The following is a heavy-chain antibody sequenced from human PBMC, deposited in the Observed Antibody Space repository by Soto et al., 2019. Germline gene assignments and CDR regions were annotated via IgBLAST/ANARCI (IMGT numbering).Heavy chain of an antibody. CDR1: GGTFSSYA. Sequence: QVQLVQSGAEVKKPGSSVKVSCKASGGTFSSYAISWVRQAPGQGLEWMGGIIPIFGTANYAQKFQGRVTITADKPTSTAYMELSRLRSEDTAVYYCASRGSPRLTFDIWGQGTMVTVSS. CDR2: IIPIFGTA. CDR3: ASRGSPRLTFDI. D-gene: IGHD6-13*01. J-gene: IGHJ3*02. V-gene: IGHV1-69*06.